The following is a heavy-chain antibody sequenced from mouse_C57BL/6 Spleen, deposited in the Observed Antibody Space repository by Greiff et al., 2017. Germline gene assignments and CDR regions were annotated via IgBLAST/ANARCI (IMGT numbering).Heavy chain of an antibody. CDR2: IYPGSGST. D-gene: IGHD1-1*01. CDR3: ARRGLIYAYV. CDR1: GYTFTSYW. Sequence: VQLQQPGAELVKPGASVQMSCKASGYTFTSYWITWVKQRPGQGLEWIGDIYPGSGSTNYNEKFKSKATLTVDTSSSTAYMQLSSLTSEDSAVYYCARRGLIYAYVWGTGTTVTVSS. V-gene: IGHV1-55*01. J-gene: IGHJ1*03.